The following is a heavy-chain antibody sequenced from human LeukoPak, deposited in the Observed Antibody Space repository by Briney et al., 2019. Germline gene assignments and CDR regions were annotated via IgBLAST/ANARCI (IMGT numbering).Heavy chain of an antibody. CDR2: MNPNSGNT. CDR1: GYTFTSYD. V-gene: IGHV1-8*01. Sequence: ASVKVSCKASGYTFTSYDINWVRQATGQGLEWMGWMNPNSGNTGYAQKFQGRVTMTRNTSISTAYVALSSLRSEDTAVYYCARGLDFWSGYYKDYWGQGTLVTVSS. J-gene: IGHJ4*02. CDR3: ARGLDFWSGYYKDY. D-gene: IGHD3-3*01.